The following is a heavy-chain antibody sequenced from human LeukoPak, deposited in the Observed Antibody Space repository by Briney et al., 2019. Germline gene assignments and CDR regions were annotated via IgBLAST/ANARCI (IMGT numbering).Heavy chain of an antibody. V-gene: IGHV3-7*01. CDR3: ARDVWTGVAVSDY. CDR2: IKEDGSIQ. Sequence: GGSLRLSCVASGFTFSSYWMTWVRQAPGKGLEWLANIKEDGSIQYYLDSVRGRFTISRDSAKTSVYLQLNSLRADDTAVYYCARDVWTGVAVSDYWGQGTLVTVSS. D-gene: IGHD6-19*01. CDR1: GFTFSSYW. J-gene: IGHJ4*02.